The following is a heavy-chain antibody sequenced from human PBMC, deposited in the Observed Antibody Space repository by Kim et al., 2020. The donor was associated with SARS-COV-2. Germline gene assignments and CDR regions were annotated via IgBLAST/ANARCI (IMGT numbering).Heavy chain of an antibody. V-gene: IGHV4-38-2*02. CDR3: ARDGMVGGAGGFDY. CDR2: IYHSGST. CDR1: GYSISSGYY. Sequence: SETLSLTCTVSGYSISSGYYWGWIRQPPGKGLEWIGSIYHSGSTYYNPSLKSRVTISVDTSKNQFSLKLSSVTAADTAVYYCARDGMVGGAGGFDYWGQGTLVTVSS. D-gene: IGHD1-26*01. J-gene: IGHJ4*02.